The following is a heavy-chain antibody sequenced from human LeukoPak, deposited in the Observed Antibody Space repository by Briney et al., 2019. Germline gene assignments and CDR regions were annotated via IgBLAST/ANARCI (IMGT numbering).Heavy chain of an antibody. CDR1: GDSISSYY. V-gene: IGHV4-4*07. CDR3: ARDRYDSVYNWFDP. CDR2: IYTSGST. J-gene: IGHJ5*02. D-gene: IGHD3-22*01. Sequence: PSETLSLTCTVSGDSISSYYWSWIRQPAGKGLEWIGRIYTSGSTNYNPSLKSRVTMSVDTSKNQYSLKLSSVTAADTAVYYCARDRYDSVYNWFDPWGQGTLVTVSS.